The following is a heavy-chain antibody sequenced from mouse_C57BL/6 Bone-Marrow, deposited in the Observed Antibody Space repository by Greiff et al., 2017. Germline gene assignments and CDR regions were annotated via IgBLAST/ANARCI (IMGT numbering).Heavy chain of an antibody. D-gene: IGHD2-3*01. CDR2: IDPSDSYT. CDR1: GYTFTSYW. V-gene: IGHV1-69*01. Sequence: QVQLQQPGAELVMPGASVKLSCKASGYTFTSYWMHWVKQRPGQGLEWIGEIDPSDSYTNYNQKFKGKSTLTVDKSSSTAYMQLSSLTSEDSAVYYCVRSEDGYSPWFAYWGQGTLVTVSA. J-gene: IGHJ3*01. CDR3: VRSEDGYSPWFAY.